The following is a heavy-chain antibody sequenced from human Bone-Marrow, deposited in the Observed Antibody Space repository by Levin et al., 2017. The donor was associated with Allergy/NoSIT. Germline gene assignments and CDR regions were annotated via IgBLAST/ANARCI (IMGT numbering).Heavy chain of an antibody. D-gene: IGHD6-13*01. J-gene: IGHJ2*01. CDR3: ASRVAAASWYFDL. CDR2: FVPIIGTT. Sequence: KISCTPSGGTFSSYVISWVRQAPGQGLEWVGGFVPIIGTTNSAQRFQGRVTITADESTRTAYMELSSLRSEDTAVYYCASRVAAASWYFDLWGRGTLVTVSS. V-gene: IGHV1-69*01. CDR1: GGTFSSYV.